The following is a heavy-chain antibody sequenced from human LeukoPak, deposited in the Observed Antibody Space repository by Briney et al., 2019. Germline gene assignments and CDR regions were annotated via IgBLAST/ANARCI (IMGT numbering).Heavy chain of an antibody. CDR2: IDAGSGNT. Sequence: WATVNASCKASGFPLRSSAMEWVRQARGQRLEGIGWIDAGSGNTNYTQKFQERFNITTDMSKSTAYMERSSLCSDDTAVSYCAALVPGFYDSSGYHPPLDCWAQGTLVTVSS. V-gene: IGHV1-58*02. J-gene: IGHJ4*02. CDR1: GFPLRSSA. CDR3: AALVPGFYDSSGYHPPLDC. D-gene: IGHD3-22*01.